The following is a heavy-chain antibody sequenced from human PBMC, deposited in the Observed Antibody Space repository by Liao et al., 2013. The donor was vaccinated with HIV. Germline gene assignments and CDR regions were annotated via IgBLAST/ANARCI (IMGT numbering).Heavy chain of an antibody. J-gene: IGHJ4*02. Sequence: QVQLQQWGAGLLKPSETLSLTCAVYDGSFSGYYWSWIRQSPGKGLEWIGEINHSGKTNYNPSLKSRVTISVDTSKNQFSLKLNSVTAADTAVYYCARVPRGSGWYGWSFDYWGQGTLVTVSS. CDR3: ARVPRGSGWYGWSFDY. CDR1: DGSFSGYY. D-gene: IGHD6-19*01. V-gene: IGHV4-34*01. CDR2: INHSGKT.